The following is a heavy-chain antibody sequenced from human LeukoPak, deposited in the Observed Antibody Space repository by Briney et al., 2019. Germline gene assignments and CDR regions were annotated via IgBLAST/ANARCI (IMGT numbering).Heavy chain of an antibody. J-gene: IGHJ6*02. Sequence: GSLTLSCAASGFTFSNAWMSWVGQAPGKALEWVGRIKSKTDGGTTDYAAPVQGRFTISRDDSKNTLYLQMSSLKTEDTAVYYCATGHCSGGSCYFYVGPDVWGQRTTVADSS. V-gene: IGHV3-15*01. D-gene: IGHD2-15*01. CDR1: GFTFSNAW. CDR2: IKSKTDGGTT. CDR3: ATGHCSGGSCYFYVGPDV.